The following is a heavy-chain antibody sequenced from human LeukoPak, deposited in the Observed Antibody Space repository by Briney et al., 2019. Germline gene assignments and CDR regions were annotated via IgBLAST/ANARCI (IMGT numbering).Heavy chain of an antibody. V-gene: IGHV6-1*01. Sequence: SQILSLTCAISGDSVSGSPAVWNWIRQSPSRGLEWLRRAYYRSKWFIDYALSVKGRITITPDTSKNQFSLQLNSVTAEGTAVYYCARGAVRGGTNFDYWGQGTLVTVSS. CDR3: ARGAVRGGTNFDY. D-gene: IGHD3-10*01. J-gene: IGHJ4*02. CDR1: GDSVSGSPAV. CDR2: AYYRSKWFI.